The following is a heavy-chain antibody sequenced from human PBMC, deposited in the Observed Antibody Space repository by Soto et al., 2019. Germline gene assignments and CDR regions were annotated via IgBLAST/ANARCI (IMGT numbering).Heavy chain of an antibody. CDR1: GFTFSTYA. CDR3: SRDRESCSVANCFGSNWFDP. D-gene: IGHD2-2*01. V-gene: IGHV3-23*01. Sequence: EVELLESGGGSVQPGGSLRLSCAASGFTFSTYAMNWVRQAPGKGLEWVSSISTTGDNTYYADSVKGRFTMSRDNSKNTLYLQMNSLGAEATAIYYCSRDRESCSVANCFGSNWFDPWGQGTLVTVSS. CDR2: ISTTGDNT. J-gene: IGHJ5*02.